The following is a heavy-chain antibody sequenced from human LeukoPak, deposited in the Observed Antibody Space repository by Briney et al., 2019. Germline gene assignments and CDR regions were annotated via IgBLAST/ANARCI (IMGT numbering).Heavy chain of an antibody. J-gene: IGHJ4*02. CDR1: GGSISSSSYS. D-gene: IGHD1-26*01. Sequence: SETLSLTCTVSGGSISSSSYSWGWIRQPPGKGLEWNGTIYYTGSTYYNPSLKSRVTISVDTSKNQFSLKLSSVTAADTAVYYCARVDLDGSYRFDYWGQGTLVTVSS. CDR3: ARVDLDGSYRFDY. CDR2: IYYTGST. V-gene: IGHV4-39*01.